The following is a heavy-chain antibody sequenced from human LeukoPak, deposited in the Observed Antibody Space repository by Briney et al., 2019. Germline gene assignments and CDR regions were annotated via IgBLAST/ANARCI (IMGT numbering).Heavy chain of an antibody. CDR2: ISSSTGTI. J-gene: IGHJ4*02. D-gene: IGHD3-10*01. CDR1: GFTFSSYS. Sequence: GGSLRLSCAASGFTFSSYSMIWVRQAPAKGLEWVSYISSSTGTIYYADSVKGRFTISRDNAKNSLYLQMNSLRAEVTAAYYCARDLASVGYWGQGTLVTVSS. V-gene: IGHV3-48*01. CDR3: ARDLASVGY.